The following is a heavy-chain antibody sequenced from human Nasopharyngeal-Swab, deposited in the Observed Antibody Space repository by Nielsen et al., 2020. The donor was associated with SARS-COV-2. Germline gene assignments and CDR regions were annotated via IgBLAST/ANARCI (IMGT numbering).Heavy chain of an antibody. CDR1: GFSLRTSGVG. V-gene: IGHV2-5*02. CDR3: AHSSSTAYYFDY. D-gene: IGHD6-13*01. J-gene: IGHJ4*02. Sequence: SGPTLVKPTQTLTLTCTFSGFSLRTSGVGVGWIRQPPGKALEWLALISWDGDKRYSPSLRSGLTITKDTSKNQVVLTMTNMDPVDTATYYCAHSSSTAYYFDYWGQGTLVTVSS. CDR2: ISWDGDK.